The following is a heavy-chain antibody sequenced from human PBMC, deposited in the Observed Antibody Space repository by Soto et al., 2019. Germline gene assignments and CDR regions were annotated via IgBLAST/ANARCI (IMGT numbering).Heavy chain of an antibody. V-gene: IGHV3-21*01. Sequence: GGSLRLSCAASGFTFSTYSMNWVRQAPGKGLEWVSSISSSGIYPYDADSVTGRFTISRDNAKNSLFLQMNSLRAEDTAVYYCARARGDYLFDFWGQGTLVTVSS. D-gene: IGHD4-17*01. CDR3: ARARGDYLFDF. J-gene: IGHJ4*02. CDR2: ISSSGIYP. CDR1: GFTFSTYS.